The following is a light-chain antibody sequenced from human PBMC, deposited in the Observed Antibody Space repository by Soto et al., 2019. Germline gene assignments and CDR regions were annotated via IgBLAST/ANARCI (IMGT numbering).Light chain of an antibody. CDR3: QQYDSLPFT. J-gene: IGKJ2*01. Sequence: DTQMTQSPSALSASIGDRVTITCQASQDISNCLNWYQQKPGKAPQLLIYDASKLETGVPLRFSGSGSGTDFSLTISSLQPEDIATCYCQQYDSLPFTFGQGTNLEIK. V-gene: IGKV1-33*01. CDR2: DAS. CDR1: QDISNC.